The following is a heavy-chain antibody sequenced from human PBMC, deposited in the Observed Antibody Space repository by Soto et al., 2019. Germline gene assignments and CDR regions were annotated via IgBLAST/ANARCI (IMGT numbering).Heavy chain of an antibody. CDR3: SREAIVAGATTGMDV. Sequence: ASVKVSCKASGYNLTNFFMHWVRQAHGQGLEWMGVINPGYPDGSSTTYAKKFQGRVTMTTDTSTSTVYMELSRLRSDDTAVYYCSREAIVAGATTGMDVWVQGTTVTVSS. CDR2: INPGYPDGSST. D-gene: IGHD1-26*01. J-gene: IGHJ6*02. CDR1: GYNLTNFF. V-gene: IGHV1-46*01.